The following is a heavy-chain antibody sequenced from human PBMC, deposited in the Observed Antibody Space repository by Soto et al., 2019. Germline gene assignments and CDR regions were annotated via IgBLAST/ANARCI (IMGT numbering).Heavy chain of an antibody. V-gene: IGHV3-64*01. D-gene: IGHD7-27*01. Sequence: GGSLRLSCAASGFTFSSYAMHWVRQAPGKGLEYVSAISSNGGSTYYANSVKGRFTISRDNSKNTLYLQMGSLRAEDMAVYYCARGDLGKQSFDEAFDIWGQGTMVTVSS. CDR3: ARGDLGKQSFDEAFDI. CDR1: GFTFSSYA. J-gene: IGHJ3*02. CDR2: ISSNGGST.